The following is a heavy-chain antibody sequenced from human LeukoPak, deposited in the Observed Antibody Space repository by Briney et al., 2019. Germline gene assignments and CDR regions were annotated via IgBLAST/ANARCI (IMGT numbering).Heavy chain of an antibody. V-gene: IGHV4-61*02. D-gene: IGHD5-18*01. CDR2: IYTSGST. Sequence: SQTLSLTCTVSGGSISSGSYYWSWIRQPAGKGLEWIGRIYTSGSTNYNPSLKSRVTISVDTSKNQFSLKLSSVTAADTAVYYCARDRGRYSYGNDYWGQGTLVTVSS. J-gene: IGHJ4*02. CDR1: GGSISSGSYY. CDR3: ARDRGRYSYGNDY.